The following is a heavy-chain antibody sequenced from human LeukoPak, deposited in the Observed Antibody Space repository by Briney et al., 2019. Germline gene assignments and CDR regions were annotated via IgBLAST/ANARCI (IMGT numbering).Heavy chain of an antibody. CDR1: GYTFTGYY. CDR2: INPNSGGT. V-gene: IGHV1-2*02. J-gene: IGHJ5*02. D-gene: IGHD2-15*01. CDR3: ARDWSDIVVVVAATGWFDP. Sequence: ASVKVSCKASGYTFTGYYMHWVRHAPGQGLECMGGINPNSGGTNYAQKFQGRVPMTRDTSISTAYMELSRLRSDDTAVYYCARDWSDIVVVVAATGWFDPWGQGTLVTVSS.